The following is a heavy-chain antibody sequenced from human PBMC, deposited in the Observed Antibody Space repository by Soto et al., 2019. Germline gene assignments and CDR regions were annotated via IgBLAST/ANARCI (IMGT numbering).Heavy chain of an antibody. Sequence: QVQLVQCGAAVKKPGASVMVSCKASGYTFPSYGISWVRQAPGQGLEWMGGISAYNGNTNYAQKLQSRVTMTTDTATSTNYKELRSLSSDDTAVYYCARYPRTIASAGREDDWGQGTLVTVSS. D-gene: IGHD6-13*01. J-gene: IGHJ4*02. V-gene: IGHV1-18*01. CDR3: ARYPRTIASAGREDD. CDR1: GYTFPSYG. CDR2: ISAYNGNT.